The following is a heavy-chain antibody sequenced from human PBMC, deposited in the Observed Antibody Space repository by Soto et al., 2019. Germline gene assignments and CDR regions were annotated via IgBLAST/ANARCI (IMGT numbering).Heavy chain of an antibody. V-gene: IGHV3-23*01. D-gene: IGHD4-4*01. CDR2: ISGSGGST. J-gene: IGHJ3*02. Sequence: GGSLRLSCSGSCITFANFAMSRVRQSPGGGVEWVSGISGSGGSTYYADFVECRFTISRDNFRDTFSLHMSGLRVEDKAIYSCSKDPNGNYVGGFEMCGQGTLVTVSS. CDR3: SKDPNGNYVGGFEM. CDR1: CITFANFA.